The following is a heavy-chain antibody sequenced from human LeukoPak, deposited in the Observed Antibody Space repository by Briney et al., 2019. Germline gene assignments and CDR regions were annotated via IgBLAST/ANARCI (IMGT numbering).Heavy chain of an antibody. Sequence: PGGSLRLSCAASGFTFDDYGMSWVRQAPGKGLEWVSGINWNGGSTGYADSVKGRFTISRDNAKNSLYLQMNSLRAEDTALYYCARDQTIAAAGTGYFFSSLGTNFDYWGQGTLVTVSS. CDR2: INWNGGST. D-gene: IGHD6-13*01. V-gene: IGHV3-20*04. CDR1: GFTFDDYG. J-gene: IGHJ4*02. CDR3: ARDQTIAAAGTGYFFSSLGTNFDY.